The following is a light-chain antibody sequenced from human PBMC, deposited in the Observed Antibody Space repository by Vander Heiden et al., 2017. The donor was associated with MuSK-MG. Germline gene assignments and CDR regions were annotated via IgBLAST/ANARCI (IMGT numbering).Light chain of an antibody. CDR2: DAS. CDR3: PSDDTLIT. J-gene: IGKJ5*01. V-gene: IGKV1-33*01. CDR1: QDISNY. Sequence: MTQSPSSLSAPVGDRVTITCQASQDISNYLNWYQQKPGKAPKLLIYDASNLETGVPSKFSGSGSGTDFTFTISSLQPEDIATYYCPSDDTLITLGHGTRLELK.